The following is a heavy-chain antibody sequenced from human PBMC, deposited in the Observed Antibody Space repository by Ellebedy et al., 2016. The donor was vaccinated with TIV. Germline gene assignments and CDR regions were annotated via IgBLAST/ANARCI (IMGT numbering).Heavy chain of an antibody. CDR2: ITGSSSYM. V-gene: IGHV3-21*01. CDR1: GFTFSNYS. CDR3: ASGAYDI. Sequence: GESLKISCAASGFTFSNYSMNWVRQAPGKGLEWVSSITGSSSYMFYADSVKGRFTISRDNAKISLYLQMNSLTAEDTAVYYCASGAYDIWGQGTIVTVSS. J-gene: IGHJ3*02.